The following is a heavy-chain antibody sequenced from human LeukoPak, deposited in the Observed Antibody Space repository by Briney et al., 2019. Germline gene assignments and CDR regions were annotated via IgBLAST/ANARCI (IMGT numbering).Heavy chain of an antibody. J-gene: IGHJ3*02. CDR2: IYYSGST. CDR3: ARSLRFAFDI. CDR1: GGSISSSSYY. D-gene: IGHD4-17*01. Sequence: SETLSLTCTVSGGSISSSSYYWGWIRQPPGKGLEWIGSIYYSGSTYYNPSLKSRVTISVDTSKNQFSLKLSSVTAADTAVYYCARSLRFAFDIWGQGTMVTVSS. V-gene: IGHV4-39*07.